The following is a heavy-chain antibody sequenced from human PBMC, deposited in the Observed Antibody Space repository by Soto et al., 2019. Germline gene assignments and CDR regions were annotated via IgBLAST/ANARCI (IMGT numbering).Heavy chain of an antibody. D-gene: IGHD3-3*01. CDR3: VRDIRFLEMYYYYGMDV. V-gene: IGHV1-69*13. CDR2: IIPIFGTA. CDR1: GGTFSSYA. J-gene: IGHJ6*02. Sequence: SVKVSFKASGGTFSSYAISWVRQAPGQGLEWMGGIIPIFGTANYAQKFQGRVTITADESTSTAYMELSSLRSEDTAVYYCVRDIRFLEMYYYYGMDVWGQGTTVTVSS.